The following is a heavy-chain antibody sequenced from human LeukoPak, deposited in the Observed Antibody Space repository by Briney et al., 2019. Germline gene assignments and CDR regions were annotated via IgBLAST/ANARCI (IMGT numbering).Heavy chain of an antibody. D-gene: IGHD4-17*01. Sequence: GESLRLSCAASGFTFSSYWMSWVRQAPGKGLEWVANIKRDGSEKYYVDSVKGRFTISRDNAKNSLYLQTNSLRAEEAAVYYCARGYGDSIHFDYWGQGTLVTVSS. CDR3: ARGYGDSIHFDY. CDR1: GFTFSSYW. J-gene: IGHJ4*02. V-gene: IGHV3-7*04. CDR2: IKRDGSEK.